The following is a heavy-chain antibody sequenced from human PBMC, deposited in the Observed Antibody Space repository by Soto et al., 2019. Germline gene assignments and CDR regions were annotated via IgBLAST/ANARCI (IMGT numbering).Heavy chain of an antibody. J-gene: IGHJ3*02. CDR3: ARGAVGTVTTLGAFDI. V-gene: IGHV1-8*01. Sequence: GASVKVSCKASGYTFTSYDINWVRQATGQGLEWMGWMNPNSGNTGYAQKFQGRVTMTRNTSISTAYMELSSLRSEDTAVYYCARGAVGTVTTLGAFDIWGQGTMVTVSS. D-gene: IGHD4-17*01. CDR1: GYTFTSYD. CDR2: MNPNSGNT.